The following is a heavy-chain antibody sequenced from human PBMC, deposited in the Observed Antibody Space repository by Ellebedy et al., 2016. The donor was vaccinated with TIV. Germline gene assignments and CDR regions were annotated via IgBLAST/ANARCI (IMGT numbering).Heavy chain of an antibody. J-gene: IGHJ6*02. CDR3: ARLTMVRGANFGKDV. CDR1: GYSFTNYW. D-gene: IGHD3-10*01. V-gene: IGHV5-51*01. CDR2: IYPGDSDT. Sequence: GESLKISCKGSGYSFTNYWVAWVRQMPGKGLEWMGIIYPGDSDTRYSPSFQGQVTISADKSISTAYLQWSSLKASDTAMYYCARLTMVRGANFGKDVWGQGTTVTVSS.